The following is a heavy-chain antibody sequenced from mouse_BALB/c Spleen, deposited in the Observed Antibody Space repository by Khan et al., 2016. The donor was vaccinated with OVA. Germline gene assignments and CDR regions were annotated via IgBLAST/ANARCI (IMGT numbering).Heavy chain of an antibody. J-gene: IGHJ4*01. CDR3: ARRTTACAMDY. V-gene: IGHV1-4*01. D-gene: IGHD1-2*01. CDR1: GYTFTSNT. CDR2: INPRSGYT. Sequence: QVQLQQSGAEPARPGASVKMSCTASGYTFTSNTMHWVRQRPGQGLEWIGYINPRSGYTNYNQKFNDKATLTADKSSSTAYMQLSSLTSEDSAVYYCARRTTACAMDYWGQGTSVTVSS.